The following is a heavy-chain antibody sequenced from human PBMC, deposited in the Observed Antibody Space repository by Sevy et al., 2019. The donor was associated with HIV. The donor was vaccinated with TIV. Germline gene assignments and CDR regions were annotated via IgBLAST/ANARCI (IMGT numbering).Heavy chain of an antibody. CDR1: GKTLTQLA. J-gene: IGHJ4*02. CDR2: FDPEDEER. Sequence: ASVKVSCKVSGKTLTQLAMHWVRQAPGKGLEWMGTFDPEDEERIYAQKFQGRVTMTEDRSTDTAYMELRILRSDDTAVYYCATTKDYYDSSGSPFDYWGQGTLVTVSS. V-gene: IGHV1-24*01. CDR3: ATTKDYYDSSGSPFDY. D-gene: IGHD3-22*01.